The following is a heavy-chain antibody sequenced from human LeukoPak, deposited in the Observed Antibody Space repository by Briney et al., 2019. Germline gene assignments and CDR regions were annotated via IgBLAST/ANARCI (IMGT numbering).Heavy chain of an antibody. CDR2: ISSGSTR. J-gene: IGHJ4*02. CDR1: GFTFSSYE. D-gene: IGHD6-19*01. V-gene: IGHV3-48*03. CDR3: ARESRAVAGAPFDY. Sequence: QPGGSLRLSCAASGFTFSSYEMNWLRQAPGKGLEGFSYISSGSTRYDADPVKGRFTISRDNAKNSLYLQMNSLRAEDTAVYYCARESRAVAGAPFDYWGQGTLVTVSS.